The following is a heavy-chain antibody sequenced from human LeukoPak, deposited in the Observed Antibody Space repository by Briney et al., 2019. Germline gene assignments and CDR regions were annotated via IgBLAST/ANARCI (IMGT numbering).Heavy chain of an antibody. CDR3: ARGYNWFDP. Sequence: PSETLSLTCIVSGGSISSYYWSWLRQPPGKGLEWIGYVYYSGSTNSNPSLKSRVTISVDTSKNQFSLKVSSVTAADTAIYYCARGYNWFDPWGQGTLVTVSS. J-gene: IGHJ5*02. CDR1: GGSISSYY. CDR2: VYYSGST. V-gene: IGHV4-59*01.